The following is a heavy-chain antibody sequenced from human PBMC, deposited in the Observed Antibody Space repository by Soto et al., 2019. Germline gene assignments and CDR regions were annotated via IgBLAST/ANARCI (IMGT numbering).Heavy chain of an antibody. D-gene: IGHD3-9*01. CDR1: GFTFDDYA. CDR2: ICWNSGSI. V-gene: IGHV3-9*01. Sequence: EVQLVESGGGLVQPGRSLRLSCAAPGFTFDDYAMHWVRQAPGKGLEWVSGICWNSGSIGYADSVKGRFTISRDNAKNSLYLQMNSLRAEDTALYYCAKDSAGYFDWLFDYWGQGTLVTVSS. CDR3: AKDSAGYFDWLFDY. J-gene: IGHJ4*02.